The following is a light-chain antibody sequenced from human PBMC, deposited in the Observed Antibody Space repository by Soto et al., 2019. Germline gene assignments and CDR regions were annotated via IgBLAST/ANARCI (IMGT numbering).Light chain of an antibody. CDR3: QQSYRTPWT. Sequence: DIQMTQSPSSLSASVGDRVTITCRASQSISYYLNWYQQKPGRAPRLLIYTTSSLQSGVPSKFSGSASGTDFTLTISSLQPEDFATYYCQQSYRTPWTVGQGTKVDIK. CDR1: QSISYY. CDR2: TTS. J-gene: IGKJ1*01. V-gene: IGKV1-39*01.